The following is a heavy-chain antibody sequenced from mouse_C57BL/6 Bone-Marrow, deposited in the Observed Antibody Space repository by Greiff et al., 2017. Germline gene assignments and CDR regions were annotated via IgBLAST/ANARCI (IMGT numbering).Heavy chain of an antibody. CDR2: IDPSDSYT. CDR3: AREKLGSLYAMDY. J-gene: IGHJ4*01. D-gene: IGHD6-1*01. Sequence: QVQLQQPGAELVMPGASVKLSCKASGYTFTSYWMHWVKQRPGQGLEWIGEIDPSDSYTNYNQKVKGKSTLTVEKSSSTAYMQLSSLTSEDSAVYYCAREKLGSLYAMDYWGQGTSVTVSS. V-gene: IGHV1-69*01. CDR1: GYTFTSYW.